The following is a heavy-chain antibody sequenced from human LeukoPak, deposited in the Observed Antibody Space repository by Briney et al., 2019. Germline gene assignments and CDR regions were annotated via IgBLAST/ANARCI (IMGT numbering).Heavy chain of an antibody. D-gene: IGHD4/OR15-4a*01. CDR2: IKRKTDGGTT. CDR1: GFTFGDYA. J-gene: IGHJ6*02. CDR3: ATDLPEGAENYYYGLDV. Sequence: PGRSLSLSCTVSGFTFGDYAMRWVRQAPGEGLEWVGRIKRKTDGGTTDYPAPVKGRFAISRDDSKNTLYLQMNSLKTEDTAVYYCATDLPEGAENYYYGLDVWGQGTTVTVSS. V-gene: IGHV3-15*01.